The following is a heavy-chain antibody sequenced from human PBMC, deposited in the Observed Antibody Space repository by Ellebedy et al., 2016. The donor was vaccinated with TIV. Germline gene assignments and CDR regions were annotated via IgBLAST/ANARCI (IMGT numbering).Heavy chain of an antibody. V-gene: IGHV4-4*02. J-gene: IGHJ4*02. CDR3: ARADVRGAKFYFDL. CDR1: GASVSSANW. D-gene: IGHD3-10*01. Sequence: MPGGSLRLSCTVSGASVSSANWWNWIRQSPGTGLEWIGEMYHFGTTNYNPSLRGRVTIPVDKSNNQFSRKLSSVTAADTAVYYCARADVRGAKFYFDLWGQGTLVTVSS. CDR2: MYHFGTT.